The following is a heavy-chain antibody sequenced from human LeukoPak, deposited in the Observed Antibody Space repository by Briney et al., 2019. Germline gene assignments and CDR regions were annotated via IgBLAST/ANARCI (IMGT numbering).Heavy chain of an antibody. V-gene: IGHV4-38-2*01. Sequence: SETLSLTCAVSGYSISSGYYWGWIRRPPGKGLEWIGSIYHSGSTYCNPSLKSRVTISVDTSKNQFSLKLSSVTAADTAVYYCARGDVDIVATIFDYWGQGTLVTVSS. J-gene: IGHJ4*02. D-gene: IGHD5-12*01. CDR2: IYHSGST. CDR3: ARGDVDIVATIFDY. CDR1: GYSISSGYY.